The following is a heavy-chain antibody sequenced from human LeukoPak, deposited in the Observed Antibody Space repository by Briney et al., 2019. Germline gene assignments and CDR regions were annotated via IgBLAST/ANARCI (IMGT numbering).Heavy chain of an antibody. CDR1: GFIFSNYW. CDR3: AKDTAIQFLEPAF. V-gene: IGHV3-33*06. Sequence: GGSLRLSCTASGFIFSNYWMTWVRQAPGKGLEWVAAIWFDGSVKHYSDAVKGRFTISRDNSLNTLYLQMNSVRVEDTAMYYCAKDTAIQFLEPAFWGQGTLVTVSS. J-gene: IGHJ4*02. CDR2: IWFDGSVK. D-gene: IGHD3-3*01.